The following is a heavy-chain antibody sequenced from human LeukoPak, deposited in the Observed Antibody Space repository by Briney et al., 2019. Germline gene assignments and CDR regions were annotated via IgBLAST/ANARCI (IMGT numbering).Heavy chain of an antibody. CDR1: GFTFSSYS. J-gene: IGHJ4*02. CDR3: ARADRDGNKRFLD. CDR2: VSSSGTTT. V-gene: IGHV3-48*02. D-gene: IGHD5-24*01. Sequence: GGSLRLSCAASGFTFSSYSVIWARQAPGKGLEWVSYVSSSGTTTYYADSVKGRFTISGDNGKNLVSLQMNSPRDEDTAVYYCARADRDGNKRFLDWGQGTLVTVSS.